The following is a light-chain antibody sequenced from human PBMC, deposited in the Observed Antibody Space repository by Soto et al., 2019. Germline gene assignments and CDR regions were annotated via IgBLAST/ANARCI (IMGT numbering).Light chain of an antibody. J-gene: IGLJ1*01. CDR2: EVP. V-gene: IGLV2-14*01. CDR1: NTDVGQDKS. Sequence: QSALTQPASVSGSRGQSIIISCVGRNTDVGQDKSVSWYQQGPGKAPKLLIFEVPNRPSGVSNRFSGSRSGNTASLTISGLQPDDEGDYFCVSYTDTDTLVFGTGTKLTVL. CDR3: VSYTDTDTLV.